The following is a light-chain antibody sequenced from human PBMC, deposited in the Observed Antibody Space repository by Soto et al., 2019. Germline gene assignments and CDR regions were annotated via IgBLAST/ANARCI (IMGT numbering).Light chain of an antibody. J-gene: IGKJ5*01. V-gene: IGKV3-15*01. CDR3: QYHGSSPIT. CDR1: QSVGSK. CDR2: GAS. Sequence: EVVMTQSPATLSVSPGERATLSCRASQSVGSKLAWYQQKPGQAPRLLIYGASTRATAIPARFSGSGSGTDFTLTISRLEPEDFALFYCQYHGSSPITFGQGTRLEIK.